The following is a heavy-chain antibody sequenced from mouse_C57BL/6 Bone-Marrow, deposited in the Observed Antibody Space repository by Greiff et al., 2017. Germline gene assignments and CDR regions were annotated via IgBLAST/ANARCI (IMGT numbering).Heavy chain of an antibody. V-gene: IGHV5-12*01. CDR2: ISNGGGST. J-gene: IGHJ4*01. CDR1: GFTFSDYY. Sequence: DVQLQESGGGLVQPGGSLKLSCAASGFTFSDYYMYWVRQTPEKRLEWVAYISNGGGSTYYPDTVKGRFTISRDNAKNTLYLQMSRLKSEDTAMYYCARNYGYDVYAMDYWGQGTSVTVSS. CDR3: ARNYGYDVYAMDY. D-gene: IGHD2-2*01.